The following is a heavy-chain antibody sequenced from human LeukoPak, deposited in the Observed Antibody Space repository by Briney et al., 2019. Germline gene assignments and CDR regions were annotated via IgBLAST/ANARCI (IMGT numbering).Heavy chain of an antibody. D-gene: IGHD3-16*02. Sequence: LTCXXSGGSITQTXYWTWVRQPPGKGLEWIGEVNLQGGTNYNPSLLRRVAISVDTSANHVSLQMTSVTAADTAVYYCAREGGSYRPLDYSGQXXXXXXSS. CDR3: AREGGSYRPLDY. CDR1: GGSITQTXY. V-gene: IGHV4-4*02. CDR2: VNLQGGT. J-gene: IGHJ4*02.